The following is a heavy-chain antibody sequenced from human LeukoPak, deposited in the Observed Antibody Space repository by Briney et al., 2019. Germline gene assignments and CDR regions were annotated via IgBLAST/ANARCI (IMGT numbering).Heavy chain of an antibody. CDR1: GYIFTSYG. D-gene: IGHD3-3*01. Sequence: ASVKVSCKASGYIFTSYGISWVRQASGQGLEWMGWISAYNGNTNHAQNFQGRVTVTTETSTSTAYMELRSLRSDDTAVYYCARDRGTYYDFWSGYHYWGQGTLVTVSS. CDR3: ARDRGTYYDFWSGYHY. J-gene: IGHJ4*02. V-gene: IGHV1-18*01. CDR2: ISAYNGNT.